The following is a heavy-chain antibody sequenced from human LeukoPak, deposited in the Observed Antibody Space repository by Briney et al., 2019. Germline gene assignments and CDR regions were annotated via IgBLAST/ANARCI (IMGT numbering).Heavy chain of an antibody. Sequence: GGSLRLSCAASGFTFSSYWMSWVRQAPGKGLEWVAVISYDGSNKYYADSVKGRFTISRDNSKNTLYLQMNSLRAEDTAVYYCAKDLKSYDIVTGYDAFDIWGQGTMVTVSS. CDR3: AKDLKSYDIVTGYDAFDI. CDR2: ISYDGSNK. J-gene: IGHJ3*02. V-gene: IGHV3-30*18. D-gene: IGHD3-9*01. CDR1: GFTFSSYW.